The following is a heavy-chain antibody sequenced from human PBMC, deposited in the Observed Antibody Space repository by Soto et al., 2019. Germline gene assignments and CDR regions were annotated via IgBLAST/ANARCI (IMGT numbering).Heavy chain of an antibody. CDR1: GYTFTSYD. V-gene: IGHV1-8*01. Sequence: GASVKVSCKASGYTFTSYDINWVRQATGQGLEWMGWMNPNSGNTGYAQKFQGRVTMTRNTSISTAYMELNSLRSEDTAVYYCARDGVVISSGNYYYYYGMDVWGQGTTVTVSS. CDR3: ARDGVVISSGNYYYYYGMDV. CDR2: MNPNSGNT. D-gene: IGHD3-3*01. J-gene: IGHJ6*02.